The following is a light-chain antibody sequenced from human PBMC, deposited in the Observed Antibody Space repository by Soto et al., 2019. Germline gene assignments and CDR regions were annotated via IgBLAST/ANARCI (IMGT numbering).Light chain of an antibody. V-gene: IGKV3-11*01. J-gene: IGKJ4*01. CDR1: QSVSSY. Sequence: EIVLTQSPATLSLSPGERATLSCMASQSVSSYLAWYQQKPGQAPSLLIYDASNRATGIPARFSGSGSGTDFTLTISSLEPEDFAVYYCQQRSNWPLTFGGGTKVEIK. CDR2: DAS. CDR3: QQRSNWPLT.